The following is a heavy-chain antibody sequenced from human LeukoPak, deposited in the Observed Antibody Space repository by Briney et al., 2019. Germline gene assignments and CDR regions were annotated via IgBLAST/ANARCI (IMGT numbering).Heavy chain of an antibody. CDR1: GGSISSYY. D-gene: IGHD1-26*01. CDR3: ARQTRGYYYMDV. V-gene: IGHV4-39*01. CDR2: IYYSGST. J-gene: IGHJ6*03. Sequence: SETLSLTCTVSGGSISSYYWGWIRQPPGKGLEWIGSIYYSGSTYYNPSLKSRVTISVDTSKNQFSLKLSSVTAADTAVYYCARQTRGYYYMDVWGKGTTVTVSS.